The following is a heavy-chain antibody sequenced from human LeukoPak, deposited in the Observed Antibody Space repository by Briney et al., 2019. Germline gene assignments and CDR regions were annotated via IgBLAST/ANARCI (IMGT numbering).Heavy chain of an antibody. V-gene: IGHV3-33*01. D-gene: IGHD3-16*01. CDR1: GITFRSYG. CDR2: IWYDGSKQ. Sequence: LGGSLRLSCAASGITFRSYGMHWVRQAPGKGLEWVALIWYDGSKQYYGDSVKGRFTISRDNSKNMLYLEMHSLRAEDTAIYYCASGTIPFTFGEIWSLDYWGQGTLVTVSS. CDR3: ASGTIPFTFGEIWSLDY. J-gene: IGHJ4*02.